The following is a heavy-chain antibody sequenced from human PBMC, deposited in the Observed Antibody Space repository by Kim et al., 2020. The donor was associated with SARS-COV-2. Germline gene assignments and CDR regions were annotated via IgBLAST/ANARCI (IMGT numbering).Heavy chain of an antibody. Sequence: ASVKVSCKASGYTFTSYYMHWVRQAPGQGLEWMGIINPSGGSTSYAQKFQGRVTMTRDTSTSTVYMELSSLRSEDTAVYYCASDLLWFGELCMVSFCGMDLWCQGATVTVSS. J-gene: IGHJ6*02. CDR2: INPSGGST. V-gene: IGHV1-46*03. CDR3: ASDLLWFGELCMVSFCGMDL. D-gene: IGHD3-10*01. CDR1: GYTFTSYY.